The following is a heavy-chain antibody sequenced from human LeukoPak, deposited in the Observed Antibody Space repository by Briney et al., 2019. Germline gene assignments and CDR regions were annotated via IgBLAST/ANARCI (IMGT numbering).Heavy chain of an antibody. CDR1: GFTFSSYE. Sequence: SGGSLRLSCAASGFTFSSYEMNWVRQAPGKGLEWIGEINHSGSTNYNPSLKSRVTISVDTSKNQFSLKLSSVTAADTAVYYCARHVDPPHILTGYYSRPRYNWFDPWGQGTLVTVSS. CDR3: ARHVDPPHILTGYYSRPRYNWFDP. J-gene: IGHJ5*02. D-gene: IGHD3-9*01. V-gene: IGHV4-34*01. CDR2: INHSGST.